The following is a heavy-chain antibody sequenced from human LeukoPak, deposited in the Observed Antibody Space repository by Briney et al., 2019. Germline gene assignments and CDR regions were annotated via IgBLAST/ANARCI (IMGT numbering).Heavy chain of an antibody. Sequence: ASVKVSCKASGYDFTSVGITWVRQAPGQGLEWMGWISPYNGNTRYVQKLQGSVTMTTDKSTSKAYMELGSLRFDATAVYYCARAGSGSGWYFDYWGQGTLVTVSS. CDR3: ARAGSGSGWYFDY. CDR1: GYDFTSVG. V-gene: IGHV1-18*01. J-gene: IGHJ4*02. D-gene: IGHD6-19*01. CDR2: ISPYNGNT.